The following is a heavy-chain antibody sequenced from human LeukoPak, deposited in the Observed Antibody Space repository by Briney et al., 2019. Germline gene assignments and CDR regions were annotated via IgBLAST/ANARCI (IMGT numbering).Heavy chain of an antibody. Sequence: GGSVRLPCEASGFTFSNYAITWVRQAPGRGLEWVSSIRGSGASSFYADSVKGRFAMSRDNSKSTLYLQMNSLRVGDTAVYYCGRDPNGDYVGAFDFGGQGTLVTVSS. CDR2: IRGSGASS. CDR1: GFTFSNYA. CDR3: GRDPNGDYVGAFDF. D-gene: IGHD4-17*01. V-gene: IGHV3-23*01. J-gene: IGHJ3*01.